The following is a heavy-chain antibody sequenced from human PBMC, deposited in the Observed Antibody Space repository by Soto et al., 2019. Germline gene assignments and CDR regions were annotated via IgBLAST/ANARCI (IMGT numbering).Heavy chain of an antibody. J-gene: IGHJ5*02. Sequence: QVQLQESGPVLVKPSQTLSRTCTVSGGSISSGGYYWSWIRHHPGKGLAWIGYIYYSGSTYYNPSLKSRVTISVDTSKNQFSLKLSSVTAADPAVYYCAREKGVLNWFDPWGQGTLVTVSS. D-gene: IGHD3-10*01. CDR2: IYYSGST. CDR1: GGSISSGGYY. CDR3: AREKGVLNWFDP. V-gene: IGHV4-31*03.